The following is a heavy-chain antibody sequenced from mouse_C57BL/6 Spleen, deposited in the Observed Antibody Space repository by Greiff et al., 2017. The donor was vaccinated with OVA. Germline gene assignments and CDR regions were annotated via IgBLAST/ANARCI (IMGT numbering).Heavy chain of an antibody. Sequence: VQLQQSGPELVKPGASVKISCKASGYAFSSSWMNWVKQRPGKGLEWIGRIYPGDGDTNYNGKFKGKATLTADKSSSTAYMQLSSLTSEDSAVYLCAKSTVDGDYFDYWGQGTTLTVSS. D-gene: IGHD1-1*01. CDR1: GYAFSSSW. CDR2: IYPGDGDT. V-gene: IGHV1-82*01. CDR3: AKSTVDGDYFDY. J-gene: IGHJ2*01.